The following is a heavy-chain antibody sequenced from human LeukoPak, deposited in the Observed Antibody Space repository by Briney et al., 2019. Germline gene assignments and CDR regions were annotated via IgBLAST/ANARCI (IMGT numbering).Heavy chain of an antibody. D-gene: IGHD6-13*01. Sequence: GGSLRLSCAASGFTFSDNYMSWIRQAPGKGLEWLSFITSGSGVIYYADSVKGRFTISRDNAKNSLYLQMNSLRAEDTAVYYCARAGILSPVYYYHYMDVWGKGTTVTVSS. J-gene: IGHJ6*03. CDR3: ARAGILSPVYYYHYMDV. V-gene: IGHV3-11*04. CDR2: ITSGSGVI. CDR1: GFTFSDNY.